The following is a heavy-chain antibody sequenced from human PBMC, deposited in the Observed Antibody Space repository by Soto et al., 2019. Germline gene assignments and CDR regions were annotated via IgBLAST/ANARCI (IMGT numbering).Heavy chain of an antibody. D-gene: IGHD6-13*01. V-gene: IGHV1-46*01. CDR3: ARDRVEYSSSWYDIDY. CDR1: GYTFTSYY. CDR2: INPSGGST. J-gene: IGHJ4*02. Sequence: GASVKVSCKASGYTFTSYYMHWVRQAPGQGLEWMGIINPSGGSTSYAQKFQGRVTMTRDTSTSTVYMELSSLRSEDTAVYYCARDRVEYSSSWYDIDYWGQGTLVTVSS.